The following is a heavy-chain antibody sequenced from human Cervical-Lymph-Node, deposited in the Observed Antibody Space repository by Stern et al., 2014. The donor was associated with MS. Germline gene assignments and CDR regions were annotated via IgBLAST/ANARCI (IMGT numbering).Heavy chain of an antibody. CDR2: ISHDGGYK. Sequence: VQLVESGGGVVQPGRSLRLSCAVSGLTFSIYGMHWVRQAPGKGLEVVGGISHDGGYKHYADSVKGRFTISRDNSKNTLYLQMSSLRPGDTAVYYCAKDRGYDTTGFFEHWGQGTLVTVSS. V-gene: IGHV3-30*18. J-gene: IGHJ1*01. CDR1: GLTFSIYG. D-gene: IGHD3-22*01. CDR3: AKDRGYDTTGFFEH.